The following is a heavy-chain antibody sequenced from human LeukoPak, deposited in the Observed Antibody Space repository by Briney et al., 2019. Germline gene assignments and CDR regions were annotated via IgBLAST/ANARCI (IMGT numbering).Heavy chain of an antibody. CDR1: GGSISSYY. Sequence: PSETLSLTCTVSGGSISSYYWSWIRQPPGKGLEWSGYIYYSGSTNYNPSLKSRVTISVDRSKNQFSLKLSSVTAADTAVYYCARGDILTGYDLDYWGQGTLVTVSS. D-gene: IGHD3-9*01. CDR2: IYYSGST. CDR3: ARGDILTGYDLDY. J-gene: IGHJ4*02. V-gene: IGHV4-59*12.